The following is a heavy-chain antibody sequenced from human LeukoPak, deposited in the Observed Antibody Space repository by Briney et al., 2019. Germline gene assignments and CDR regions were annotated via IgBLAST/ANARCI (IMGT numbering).Heavy chain of an antibody. J-gene: IGHJ3*02. CDR1: GHTFSNYA. Sequence: GGTLRLSCAASGHTFSNYAMRWVRQAPGKGLEGVSGLRGSCDSIYYANSVKCRFTISRDNSNNPLYLQMNSLRVEYTAVYYCAKSRFGCSSTSCYAFDIWGQGTMVTGSS. D-gene: IGHD2-2*01. V-gene: IGHV3-23*01. CDR2: LRGSCDSI. CDR3: AKSRFGCSSTSCYAFDI.